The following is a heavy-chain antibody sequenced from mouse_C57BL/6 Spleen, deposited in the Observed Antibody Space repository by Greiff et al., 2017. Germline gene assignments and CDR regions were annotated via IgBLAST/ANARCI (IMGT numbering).Heavy chain of an antibody. V-gene: IGHV1-72*01. CDR1: GYTFTSYW. J-gene: IGHJ2*01. D-gene: IGHD2-2*01. CDR2: IDPNSGGT. Sequence: VQLQQPGAELVKPGASVKLSCKASGYTFTSYWMHWVKQRPGRGLEWIGRIDPNSGGTKYNEKFKSKATLAVDKPSSTAYMQLLSLTSEDSAVYYCARRGYGYAIPFGYWGQGTTLTVSS. CDR3: ARRGYGYAIPFGY.